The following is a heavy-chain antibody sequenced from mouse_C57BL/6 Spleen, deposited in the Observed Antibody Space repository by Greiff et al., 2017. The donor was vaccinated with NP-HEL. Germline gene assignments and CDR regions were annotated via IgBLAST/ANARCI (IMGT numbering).Heavy chain of an antibody. CDR3: AREGMGFPFDY. Sequence: VQLQQSGAELVKPGASVKLSCKASGYTFTSYWMHWVKQRPGQGLEWIGMIHPNSGSTNYNEKFKSKATLTVDKSSSTAYMQLSSLTSEDSAVYYCAREGMGFPFDYWGQGTTLTVSS. CDR1: GYTFTSYW. CDR2: IHPNSGST. V-gene: IGHV1-64*01. J-gene: IGHJ2*01. D-gene: IGHD2-3*01.